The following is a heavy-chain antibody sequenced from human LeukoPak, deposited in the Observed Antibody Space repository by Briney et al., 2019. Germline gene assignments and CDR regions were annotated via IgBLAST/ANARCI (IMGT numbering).Heavy chain of an antibody. J-gene: IGHJ4*02. V-gene: IGHV3-7*03. CDR1: GFIVSSNY. CDR2: IKEDGTET. Sequence: GGSLRLSCTASGFIVSSNYMSWVRLAPGKGLEWVANIKEDGTETYYVDSVKGRFTISRDNAKNSLYLQMNSLRVEDTAVYYCAKEGRSLQTYWGQGTLVTASS. CDR3: AKEGRSLQTY. D-gene: IGHD5-24*01.